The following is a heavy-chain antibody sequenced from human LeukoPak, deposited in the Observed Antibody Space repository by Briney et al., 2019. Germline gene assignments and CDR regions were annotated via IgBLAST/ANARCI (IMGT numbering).Heavy chain of an antibody. D-gene: IGHD6-13*01. CDR3: ARDIRAAGLDY. J-gene: IGHJ4*02. CDR2: INSDGSSA. Sequence: GGSLRLSCAASGFTFSSYGMHWVRQAPGKGLVWLSHINSDGSSASYADSVKGRFTISRDNAKNTLYLQMNSLRAEDTAIYYCARDIRAAGLDYWGQGTLVTVSS. CDR1: GFTFSSYG. V-gene: IGHV3-74*01.